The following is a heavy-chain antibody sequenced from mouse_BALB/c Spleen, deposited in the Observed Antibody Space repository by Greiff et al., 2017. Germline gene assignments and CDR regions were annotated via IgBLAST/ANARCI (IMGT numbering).Heavy chain of an antibody. V-gene: IGHV5-6*01. CDR3: ARRDYDDAWFAY. CDR1: GFTFSSYG. Sequence: VQLKESGGDLVKPGGSLKLSCAASGFTFSSYGMSWVRQTPDKRLEWVATISSGGSYTYYPDSVKGRFTISRDNAKNTLYLQMSSLKSEDTAMYYCARRDYDDAWFAYWGQGTLVTVSA. J-gene: IGHJ3*01. D-gene: IGHD2-4*01. CDR2: ISSGGSYT.